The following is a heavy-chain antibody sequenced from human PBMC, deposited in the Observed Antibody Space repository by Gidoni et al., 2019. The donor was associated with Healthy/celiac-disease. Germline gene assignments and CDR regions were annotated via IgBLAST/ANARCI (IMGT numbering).Heavy chain of an antibody. CDR2: IYYSGST. D-gene: IGHD3-3*01. CDR1: GGSISSYY. Sequence: QVQLQESGPGLVKPSETLSLTCTVSGGSISSYYWSWIRQPPGKGLEWIGYIYYSGSTNYNPSLKSRVTISVDTSKNQFSLKLSSVTAADTAVYYCARGKGDFWSGYFGYWGQGTRVTVSS. J-gene: IGHJ4*02. V-gene: IGHV4-59*01. CDR3: ARGKGDFWSGYFGY.